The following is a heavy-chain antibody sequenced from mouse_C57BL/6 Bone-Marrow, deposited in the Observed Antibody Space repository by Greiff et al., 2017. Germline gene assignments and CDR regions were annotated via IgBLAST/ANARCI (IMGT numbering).Heavy chain of an antibody. J-gene: IGHJ1*03. CDR2: IYPGGGYT. CDR1: GYTFTNYW. V-gene: IGHV1-63*01. CDR3: AREFHWYFDV. Sequence: QVQLQQSGAELVRPGTSVKMSCKASGYTFTNYWIGWAKQRPGHGLEWIGDIYPGGGYTNYNETFKGKATLTADKSSSTAYMQFSSLTSEDSAIYYCAREFHWYFDVWGTGTTVTVSS.